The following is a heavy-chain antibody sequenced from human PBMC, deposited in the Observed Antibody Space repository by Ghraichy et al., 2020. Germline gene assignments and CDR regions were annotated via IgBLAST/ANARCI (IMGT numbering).Heavy chain of an antibody. D-gene: IGHD6-6*01. CDR1: GGSFSGYY. Sequence: SQTISLTCAVYGGSFSGYYWSWIRQPPGKGLEWIGEINHSGSTNYNPSLKSRVTISVDTSKNQFSLKLSSVTAADTAVYYCARAYSSSSVDYWGQGTLVTVSS. J-gene: IGHJ4*02. CDR2: INHSGST. CDR3: ARAYSSSSVDY. V-gene: IGHV4-34*01.